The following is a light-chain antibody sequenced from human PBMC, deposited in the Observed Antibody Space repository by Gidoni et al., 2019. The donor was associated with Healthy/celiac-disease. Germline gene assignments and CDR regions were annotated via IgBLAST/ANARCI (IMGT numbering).Light chain of an antibody. Sequence: EIVLTQSPAPLSLSPGERATLPCRPSQSVSSYLTWYQQKPGQAPRLLIYDASNRATGIPARFSGSGSGTDFTLTISSLEPEDFAVYYCQQRSNWPPYTFGQGTKLEIK. CDR3: QQRSNWPPYT. CDR1: QSVSSY. V-gene: IGKV3-11*01. J-gene: IGKJ2*01. CDR2: DAS.